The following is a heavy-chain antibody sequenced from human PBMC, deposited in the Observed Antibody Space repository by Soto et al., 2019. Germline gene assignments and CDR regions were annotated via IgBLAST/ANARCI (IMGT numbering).Heavy chain of an antibody. V-gene: IGHV4-38-2*01. J-gene: IGHJ6*02. CDR1: GYSIGSGYY. CDR3: ARSFDYYDMDV. CDR2: IYHAGSD. Sequence: KASETLSLTCADSGYSIGSGYYWAWIRQSPGKGLEWIGSIYHAGSDYYNPSLTGRVALSMDTSKNHFSLTLTSVTAADTAVYYCARSFDYYDMDVWGQGTTVTVSS.